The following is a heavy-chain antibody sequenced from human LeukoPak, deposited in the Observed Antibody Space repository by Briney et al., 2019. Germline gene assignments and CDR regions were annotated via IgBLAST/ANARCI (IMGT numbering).Heavy chain of an antibody. CDR3: ASSDGVVVPAARYYYCYGMDV. J-gene: IGHJ6*02. D-gene: IGHD2-2*01. V-gene: IGHV1-2*02. CDR2: INPNSGGT. CDR1: GYTFTGYY. Sequence: ASVKVSCKASGYTFTGYYMHWVRQAPGQGLEWMGWINPNSGGTNYAQKFQGRVTMTRDTSISTAYMELSRLRSDDTAVYYCASSDGVVVPAARYYYCYGMDVWGQGTTVTVSS.